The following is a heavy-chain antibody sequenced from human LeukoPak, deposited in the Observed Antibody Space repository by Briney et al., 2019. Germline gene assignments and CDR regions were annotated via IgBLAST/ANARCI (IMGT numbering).Heavy chain of an antibody. CDR1: GGSVSSSSHF. Sequence: SETLSLTCSVSGGSVSSSSHFWGWIRQPPGEGLEWIGSIYYTGSTYYNPSLKSRLTMSVDTSENQFSLKLSSVTAADTAVYYCARTDYYGSGSHFDYWGQGALVTVSA. CDR3: ARTDYYGSGSHFDY. J-gene: IGHJ4*02. D-gene: IGHD3-10*01. V-gene: IGHV4-39*07. CDR2: IYYTGST.